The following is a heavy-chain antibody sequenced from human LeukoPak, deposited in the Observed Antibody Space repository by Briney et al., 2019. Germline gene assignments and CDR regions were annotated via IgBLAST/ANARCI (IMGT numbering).Heavy chain of an antibody. J-gene: IGHJ5*02. CDR3: ARVGTTVTLTYRWFDP. CDR2: IYYSGST. D-gene: IGHD4-17*01. CDR1: GESISGFY. V-gene: IGHV4-59*12. Sequence: PSETLSLTCTVSGESISGFYWNWIRQPPGKGLEWLGYIYYSGSTNYNPSLKSRVTMSVDTSKNQFSLKLSSVTAADTAVYYCARVGTTVTLTYRWFDPWGQGTLVTVSS.